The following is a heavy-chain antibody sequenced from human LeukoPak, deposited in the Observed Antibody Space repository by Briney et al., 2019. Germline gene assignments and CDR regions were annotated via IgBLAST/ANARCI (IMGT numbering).Heavy chain of an antibody. CDR1: GYTFTSYG. Sequence: APVKVSCKASGYTFTSYGISWVRQAPRQGLEWMGWISAYNGNTNYAQKLQGRVTMTTDTSTSTAYMELRSLRSDDTAVYYCARGSTYYYDSSGYYSDYWGQGTLVTVSS. CDR3: ARGSTYYYDSSGYYSDY. J-gene: IGHJ4*02. D-gene: IGHD3-22*01. CDR2: ISAYNGNT. V-gene: IGHV1-18*01.